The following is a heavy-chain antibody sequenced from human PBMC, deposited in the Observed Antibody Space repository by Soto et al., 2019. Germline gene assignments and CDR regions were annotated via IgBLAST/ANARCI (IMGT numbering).Heavy chain of an antibody. Sequence: GASVKVSCKASGGTFSSYAISWVRQAPGQGLERMGGIIPIFGTANYAQKFQGRVTITADESTSTAYMELSSLRSEDTAVYYCARFPHGNNYYDSSGYYDAEYFQHWGQGTLVTVSS. J-gene: IGHJ1*01. CDR3: ARFPHGNNYYDSSGYYDAEYFQH. V-gene: IGHV1-69*13. D-gene: IGHD3-22*01. CDR2: IIPIFGTA. CDR1: GGTFSSYA.